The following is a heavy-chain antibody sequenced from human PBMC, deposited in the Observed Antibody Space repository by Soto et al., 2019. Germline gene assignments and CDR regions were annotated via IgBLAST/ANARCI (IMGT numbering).Heavy chain of an antibody. CDR1: GVSISSYF. CDR3: ARIGGYHGPLDY. Sequence: ASETLSLTCSVSGVSISSYFWSWIRQPPGRGLEWIGYTYHRGSTNYSPSLKSRVAISLDTSENQFSLKVSSVTAADTAVYYCARIGGYHGPLDYWGQGTPVTVS. J-gene: IGHJ4*02. V-gene: IGHV4-59*01. D-gene: IGHD3-16*02. CDR2: TYHRGST.